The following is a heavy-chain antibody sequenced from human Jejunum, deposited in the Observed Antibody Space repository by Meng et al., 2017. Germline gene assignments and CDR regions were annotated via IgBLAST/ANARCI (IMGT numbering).Heavy chain of an antibody. D-gene: IGHD2-21*02. Sequence: QVQLQQGGAGLGKPAETLSLTCAVHGESFSGYYWSWIRQPPGKGLEWIGGIDDSGTTDYNPSLKSRVTMSVTTSKKQFSLKLSSVTAADTALYYCRLAYCDSDCGDYWGQGILVTVSS. CDR2: IDDSGTT. CDR1: GESFSGYY. J-gene: IGHJ4*02. CDR3: RLAYCDSDCGDY. V-gene: IGHV4-34*01.